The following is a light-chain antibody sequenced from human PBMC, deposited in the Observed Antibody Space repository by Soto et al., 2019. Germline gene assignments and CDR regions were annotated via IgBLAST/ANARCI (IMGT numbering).Light chain of an antibody. V-gene: IGLV2-14*01. Sequence: QSALTQPASVSGSLGQSITISCTGTSSDVGAYNYVSWYQQLPGKAPKLIIYEVTNRPSGVSNRFSGSKSGNTASLTISGVQAEDEADYYCSSFTTRITCVFGTGTKVTVL. CDR1: SSDVGAYNY. J-gene: IGLJ1*01. CDR3: SSFTTRITCV. CDR2: EVT.